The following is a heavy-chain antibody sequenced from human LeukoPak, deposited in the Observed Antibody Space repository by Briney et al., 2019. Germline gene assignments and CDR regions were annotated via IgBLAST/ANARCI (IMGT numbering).Heavy chain of an antibody. CDR1: GFTFSSYA. CDR3: ARDLTDIVVVVAATRDDY. J-gene: IGHJ4*02. CDR2: ISYDGSNK. Sequence: PGGSLRLSCAASGFTFSSYAMHWVRQAPGKGLEWVAVISYDGSNKYYADSVKGRFTISRDNSKNTLYLQMNSLRAEDTAVYYCARDLTDIVVVVAATRDDYWGQGTLVTVSS. D-gene: IGHD2-15*01. V-gene: IGHV3-30*04.